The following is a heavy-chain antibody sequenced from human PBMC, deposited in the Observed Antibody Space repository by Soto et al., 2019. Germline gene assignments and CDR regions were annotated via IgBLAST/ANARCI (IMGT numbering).Heavy chain of an antibody. Sequence: VKVSCKTSGGTFSTFGISWVRQAPGQGLEWMGGIIPFFGTAEYSQKFEDRITITADESTNTVYMDLRSLTSEDTAIYYCARTAPMDAGDKYYYDFWGQGALVTVSS. V-gene: IGHV1-69*01. J-gene: IGHJ4*02. CDR3: ARTAPMDAGDKYYYDF. D-gene: IGHD3-16*01. CDR1: GGTFSTFG. CDR2: IIPFFGTA.